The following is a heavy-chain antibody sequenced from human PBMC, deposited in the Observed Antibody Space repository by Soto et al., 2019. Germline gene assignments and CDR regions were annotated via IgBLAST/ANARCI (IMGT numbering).Heavy chain of an antibody. J-gene: IGHJ3*02. CDR2: INAGNGNT. CDR1: GYTFTSYA. Sequence: ASVKVSCKASGYTFTSYAMHWVRQAPGQRLEWMGWINAGNGNTKYSQKFQGRVTITRDTSASTAYMELSSLRSEDTAVYYCARDQGYSYGYPHDAFDIWGQRTMVTVSS. D-gene: IGHD5-18*01. V-gene: IGHV1-3*01. CDR3: ARDQGYSYGYPHDAFDI.